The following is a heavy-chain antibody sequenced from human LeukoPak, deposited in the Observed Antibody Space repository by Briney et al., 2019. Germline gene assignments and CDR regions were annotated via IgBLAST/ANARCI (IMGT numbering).Heavy chain of an antibody. CDR3: ARGKTTVYCGGDCYAFDY. J-gene: IGHJ4*02. CDR2: ISAYNGNT. V-gene: IGHV1-18*01. Sequence: ASVKVSCKASGYTFTSYGISWVQQAPGQGLEWMGWISAYNGNTNYAQKLQGRVTMTTDTSTSTAYMELRSLRSDDTAVYYCARGKTTVYCGGDCYAFDYWGQGSLVTVSS. CDR1: GYTFTSYG. D-gene: IGHD2-21*02.